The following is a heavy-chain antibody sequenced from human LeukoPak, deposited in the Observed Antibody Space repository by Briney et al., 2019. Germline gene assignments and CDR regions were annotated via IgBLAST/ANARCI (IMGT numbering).Heavy chain of an antibody. CDR2: INPNSGGI. Sequence: GASVKVSCKASGYTFTGYYMHWVRQAPGQGLEWMGWINPNSGGINYAQKFQGRVTMTRDTSISTAYMELRSLRSDDTAVYYCARTLDSGTYDTFDFWGQGTLVTVSS. J-gene: IGHJ4*02. CDR3: ARTLDSGTYDTFDF. D-gene: IGHD1-26*01. V-gene: IGHV1-2*02. CDR1: GYTFTGYY.